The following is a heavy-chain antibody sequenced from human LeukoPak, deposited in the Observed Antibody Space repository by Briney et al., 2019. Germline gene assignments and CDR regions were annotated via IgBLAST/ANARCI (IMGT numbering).Heavy chain of an antibody. V-gene: IGHV3-33*01. CDR2: IAYGGSRA. D-gene: IGHD1-14*01. Sequence: GGSLRLSCAGSGFTFGGYGMHWFRQTPGKGLEWVAVIAYGGSRAFYADSVKGRFTISRDNSKNTMSVQMDDLRAEDTAVYYCTRYNNDHVDYWGQGTLVTVSS. CDR1: GFTFGGYG. CDR3: TRYNNDHVDY. J-gene: IGHJ4*02.